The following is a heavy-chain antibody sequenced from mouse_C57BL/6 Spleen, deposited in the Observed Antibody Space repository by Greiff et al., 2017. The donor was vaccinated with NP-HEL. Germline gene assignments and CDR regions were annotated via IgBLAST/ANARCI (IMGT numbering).Heavy chain of an antibody. J-gene: IGHJ1*03. V-gene: IGHV1-81*01. Sequence: QVQLQQSGAELARPGASVKLSCKASGYTFTSYGISWVKQRTGQGLEWIGEMYPRSGNTYYNEKFKGKATLTADKSSSTAYMELRSLTSEDSAVYFFASNYYGSNHCYFDVWGKGTTVTVSS. CDR3: ASNYYGSNHCYFDV. D-gene: IGHD1-1*01. CDR2: MYPRSGNT. CDR1: GYTFTSYG.